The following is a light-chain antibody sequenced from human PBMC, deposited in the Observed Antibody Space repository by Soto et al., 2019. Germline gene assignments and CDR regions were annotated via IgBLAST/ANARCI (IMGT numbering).Light chain of an antibody. V-gene: IGLV1-47*01. CDR1: RSNIGSSI. J-gene: IGLJ3*02. CDR2: MNN. Sequence: QSVLTQPPSLSGTPGQTVTISCSGSRSNIGSSIVHWYQQLPGTAPKHLIYMNNQRPSGVPDRFSGSKSGTSASLVISGLRSEDEADYYCVAWDDDLRARVFGGGTKLTVL. CDR3: VAWDDDLRARV.